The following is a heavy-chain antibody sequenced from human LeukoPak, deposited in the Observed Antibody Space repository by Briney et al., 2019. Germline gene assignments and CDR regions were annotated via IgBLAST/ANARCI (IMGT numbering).Heavy chain of an antibody. CDR3: ASEAYGSGGQGWFDP. Sequence: PSETLSPTCAVSGGSISSSNWWSWVRQPPGKGLEWIGEIYHSGSTNYNPSLKGRVTISVDKSKNQFSLKLSSVTAADTAVYYCASEAYGSGGQGWFDPWGQGTLVTVSS. D-gene: IGHD3-10*01. CDR1: GGSISSSNW. CDR2: IYHSGST. J-gene: IGHJ5*02. V-gene: IGHV4-4*02.